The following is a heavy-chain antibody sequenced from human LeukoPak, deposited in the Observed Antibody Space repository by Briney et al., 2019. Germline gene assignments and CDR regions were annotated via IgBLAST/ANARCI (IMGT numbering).Heavy chain of an antibody. CDR1: GFTFSSYA. CDR3: AXXQXPYXSGWYTGGFDY. D-gene: IGHD6-19*01. Sequence: GGSLRLSCAASGFTFSSYAMSWVRQAPGKGLEWVSAISGSGGSTYYADSVKGRFTISRDNSKNMVYLQMNSLRPEDTAVYYCAXXQXPYXSGWYTGGFDYWGQGTLVTVSS. J-gene: IGHJ4*02. CDR2: ISGSGGST. V-gene: IGHV3-23*01.